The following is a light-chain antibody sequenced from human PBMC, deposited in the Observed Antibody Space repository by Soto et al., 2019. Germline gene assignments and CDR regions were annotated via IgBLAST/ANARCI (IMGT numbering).Light chain of an antibody. CDR1: SSSKW. Sequence: DIQVNQSPSTLAASVGDTVTMTCRSSSKWLAWYQKKPGKAPKLLIYDVSNLERGVPPRFSGSTSGAESTLTITCLQPDDLGTYYCQHTTDFTFGQGTKVDIK. V-gene: IGKV1-5*01. CDR2: DVS. J-gene: IGKJ2*01. CDR3: QHTTDFT.